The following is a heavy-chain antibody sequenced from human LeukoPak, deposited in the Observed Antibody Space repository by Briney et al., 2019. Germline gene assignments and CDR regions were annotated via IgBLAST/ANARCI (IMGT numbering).Heavy chain of an antibody. V-gene: IGHV1-2*02. J-gene: IGHJ3*02. Sequence: ASVKVSCKASGYTSTGYYMHWVRQAPGQGLEWMGWINPNSGGTNYAQKFQGRVTMTRDTSISTAYMELSRLRSDDTAVYYCARVPNNSDAFDIWGQGTMVTVSS. CDR3: ARVPNNSDAFDI. CDR1: GYTSTGYY. CDR2: INPNSGGT. D-gene: IGHD1-1*01.